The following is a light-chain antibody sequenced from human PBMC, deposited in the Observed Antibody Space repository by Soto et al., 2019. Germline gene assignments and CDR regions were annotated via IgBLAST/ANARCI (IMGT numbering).Light chain of an antibody. V-gene: IGKV1-39*01. J-gene: IGKJ4*01. CDR2: AAS. Sequence: DIQMTQSPSSLSVSVGDRVTITCRASQSIGGFLNWYQQKLGKAPKLLIYAASSLQSGVPSRFSGSGSGTEFTLTISSLQPEDFATYHCQQSYSTPLTFGGGTKVEI. CDR1: QSIGGF. CDR3: QQSYSTPLT.